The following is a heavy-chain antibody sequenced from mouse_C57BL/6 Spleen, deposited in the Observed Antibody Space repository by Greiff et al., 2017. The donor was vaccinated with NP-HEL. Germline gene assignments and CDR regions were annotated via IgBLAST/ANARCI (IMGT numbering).Heavy chain of an antibody. CDR1: GYTFTSYT. V-gene: IGHV1-4*01. CDR3: ARFELGRRFDY. J-gene: IGHJ2*01. CDR2: INPSSGYT. Sequence: QVHVKQSGAELARPGASVKMSCKASGYTFTSYTMHWVKQRPGQGLEWIGYINPSSGYTKYNQKFKDKATLTADKSSSTAYMQLSSLTSEDSAVYYCARFELGRRFDYWGQGTTLTVSS. D-gene: IGHD4-1*01.